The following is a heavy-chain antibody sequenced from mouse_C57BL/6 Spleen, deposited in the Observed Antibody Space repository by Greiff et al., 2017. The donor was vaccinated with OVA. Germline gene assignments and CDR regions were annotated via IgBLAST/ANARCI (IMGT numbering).Heavy chain of an antibody. Sequence: EVQLQQSGPGLVKPSQSLSLTCSVTGYSITSGYYWNWIRQFPGNKLEWMGYISYDGSNNYNPSLKNRISITRDTSKNQFFLKLNSVTTEDTATYYCARFYHYFDYWGQGTTLTVSS. CDR1: GYSITSGYY. J-gene: IGHJ2*01. CDR3: ARFYHYFDY. CDR2: ISYDGSN. V-gene: IGHV3-6*01.